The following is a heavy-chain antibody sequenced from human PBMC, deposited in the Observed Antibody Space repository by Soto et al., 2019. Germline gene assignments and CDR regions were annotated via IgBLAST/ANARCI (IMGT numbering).Heavy chain of an antibody. CDR3: ARHSPLIRGVRTNKLNWFDP. CDR2: IYYSGST. CDR1: GGSISTNNYY. J-gene: IGHJ5*02. D-gene: IGHD3-10*01. Sequence: PSETLSLTCTVSGGSISTNNYYWAWIRQPPGKGLEWIGTIYYSGSTYYNPSLKSRVTISVDTSKNQFSLNLTSVTAADTAVYYCARHSPLIRGVRTNKLNWFDPWGQGTLVTVSS. V-gene: IGHV4-39*01.